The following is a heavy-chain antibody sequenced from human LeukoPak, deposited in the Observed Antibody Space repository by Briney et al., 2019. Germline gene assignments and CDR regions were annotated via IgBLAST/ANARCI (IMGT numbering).Heavy chain of an antibody. CDR3: ARVYTSFYYYIDV. D-gene: IGHD2-2*02. V-gene: IGHV1-18*01. Sequence: GASVKVSCKASGYTFTHYDINWVRQAPGQGLEWMGWISTYNGNTNYAQKLQGRVTMTTDTSTSTAYMELRSLRSDDTAVYYCARVYTSFYYYIDVGGKGTTVTVSS. CDR2: ISTYNGNT. CDR1: GYTFTHYD. J-gene: IGHJ6*03.